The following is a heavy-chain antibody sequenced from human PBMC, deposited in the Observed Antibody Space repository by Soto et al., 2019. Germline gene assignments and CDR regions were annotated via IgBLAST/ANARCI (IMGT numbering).Heavy chain of an antibody. CDR3: ARGRYGDY. J-gene: IGHJ4*02. CDR2: ISAHNGNT. Sequence: QVHLVQSGAEVKKPGASVKVSCKASGYTFTSYGITWVRQAPGQGLEWMGWISAHNGNTDYAQKLQGRIIVTRDTSTSTAYMELRSLRSDDTAVYYCARGRYGDYWGQGALVTVSS. V-gene: IGHV1-18*01. D-gene: IGHD1-1*01. CDR1: GYTFTSYG.